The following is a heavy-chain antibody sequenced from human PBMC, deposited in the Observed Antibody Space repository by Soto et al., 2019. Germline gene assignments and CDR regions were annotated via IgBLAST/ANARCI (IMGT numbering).Heavy chain of an antibody. Sequence: QVQLQESGPGLVKTSETLSLTCTVSGGSISSSYWSWIRQPPGKGLEWIGYICYSGSTNYNPSLKSRVTISVDTSKIHFSLKLSSVTAAETAVYYCARLYGLDAFDFWGQGTMVTVSS. CDR1: GGSISSSY. CDR3: ARLYGLDAFDF. D-gene: IGHD3-16*02. J-gene: IGHJ3*01. CDR2: ICYSGST. V-gene: IGHV4-59*08.